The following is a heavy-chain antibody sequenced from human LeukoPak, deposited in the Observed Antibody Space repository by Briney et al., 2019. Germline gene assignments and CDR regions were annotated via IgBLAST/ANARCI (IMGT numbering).Heavy chain of an antibody. CDR3: ARDPPRMGVGATDDAFDI. D-gene: IGHD1-26*01. CDR1: GFTFSSYA. V-gene: IGHV3-23*01. CDR2: ISGSGGNT. Sequence: GGSLRLSCAASGFTFSSYAMSWVRQAPGKGLEWVSTISGSGGNTYDADSVKGRFTISRDNSKNTLYLQMNSLRAEDTAVYYCARDPPRMGVGATDDAFDIWGQGTMVTVSS. J-gene: IGHJ3*02.